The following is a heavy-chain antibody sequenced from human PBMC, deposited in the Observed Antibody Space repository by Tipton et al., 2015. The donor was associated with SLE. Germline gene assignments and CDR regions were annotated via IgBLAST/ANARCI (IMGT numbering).Heavy chain of an antibody. Sequence: TLSLTCTVSGYSISSGYYWGWIRQPPGKGLEWIGYIYYSGSTNYNPSLKSRVTISVDTSKNQFSLKLSSVTAADTAVYYCASVPGCYDSSGTDAFDIWGQGTMVTVSS. V-gene: IGHV4-61*01. CDR2: IYYSGST. CDR1: GYSISSGYY. CDR3: ASVPGCYDSSGTDAFDI. D-gene: IGHD3-22*01. J-gene: IGHJ3*02.